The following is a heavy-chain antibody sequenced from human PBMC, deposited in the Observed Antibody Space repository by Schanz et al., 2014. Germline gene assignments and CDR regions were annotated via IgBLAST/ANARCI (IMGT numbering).Heavy chain of an antibody. Sequence: EVQLLESGGGLVQPGGSLRLSCATSGFTFITYTMNWVRQTPGKGLEWVSFISSSGTSIYYADSVKGRFSISRDNSQNTLYLQMDSLRPEDTAVYFCAKDTGYCHGGACYCFEYWGLGILVTVSS. D-gene: IGHD2-8*02. V-gene: IGHV3-48*04. CDR3: AKDTGYCHGGACYCFEY. CDR1: GFTFITYT. J-gene: IGHJ4*02. CDR2: ISSSGTSI.